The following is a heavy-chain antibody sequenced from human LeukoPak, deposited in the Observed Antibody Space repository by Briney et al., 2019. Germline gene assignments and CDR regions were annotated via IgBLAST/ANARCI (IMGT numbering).Heavy chain of an antibody. Sequence: PGGSLRLSCAASGFTFSSYSMHWVRQAPGKGLEWVSYISSSGSTTYYADSVKGRFTISRDNARKSLYLQMNSLRDEDTAVYYCARGLYGSGSYTLDYWGQGTLVTVSS. J-gene: IGHJ4*02. CDR3: ARGLYGSGSYTLDY. V-gene: IGHV3-48*02. D-gene: IGHD3-10*01. CDR2: ISSSGSTT. CDR1: GFTFSSYS.